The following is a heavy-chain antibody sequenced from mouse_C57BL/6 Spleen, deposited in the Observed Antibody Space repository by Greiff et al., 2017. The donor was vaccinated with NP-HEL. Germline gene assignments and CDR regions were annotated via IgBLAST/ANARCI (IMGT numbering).Heavy chain of an antibody. CDR2: IWSGGST. CDR1: GFSLTSYG. Sequence: VQGVESGPGLVQPSQSLSITCTVSGFSLTSYGVHWVRQSPGKGLEWLGVIWSGGSTDYNAAFISRLSISKYNSKSQVFFKMNSLQADDTAIYYCARWGLEAYYAMDYWGQGTSVTVSS. D-gene: IGHD2-4*01. V-gene: IGHV2-2*01. CDR3: ARWGLEAYYAMDY. J-gene: IGHJ4*01.